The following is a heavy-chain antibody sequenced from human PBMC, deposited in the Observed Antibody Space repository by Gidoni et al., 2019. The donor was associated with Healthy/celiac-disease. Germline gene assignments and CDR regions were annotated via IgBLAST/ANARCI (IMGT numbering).Heavy chain of an antibody. CDR3: AKDKVWGGSGSYYSYYFDY. Sequence: EVQLVESGGVVVQPGGSLRLSCAASGFTFDDYTMHWVRQAPGKGLEWVSLISWDGGSTYYADSVKGRFTISRDNSKNSLYLQMNSLRTEDTALYYCAKDKVWGGSGSYYSYYFDYWGQGTLVTVSS. V-gene: IGHV3-43*01. CDR2: ISWDGGST. D-gene: IGHD3-10*01. J-gene: IGHJ4*02. CDR1: GFTFDDYT.